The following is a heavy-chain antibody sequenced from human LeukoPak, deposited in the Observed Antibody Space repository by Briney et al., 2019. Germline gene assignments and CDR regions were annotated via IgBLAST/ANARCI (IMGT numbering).Heavy chain of an antibody. D-gene: IGHD2-2*01. CDR3: ARDYCSSTSCLFDY. Sequence: GASVKVSCKASGGTFSSYAISWVRQAPGQGLEWMGGIIPIFGTANYAQKFQGRVTITADESTSTAYMELNSLRSDDTAVYYCARDYCSSTSCLFDYWGQGTLVTVSS. J-gene: IGHJ4*02. CDR1: GGTFSSYA. CDR2: IIPIFGTA. V-gene: IGHV1-69*13.